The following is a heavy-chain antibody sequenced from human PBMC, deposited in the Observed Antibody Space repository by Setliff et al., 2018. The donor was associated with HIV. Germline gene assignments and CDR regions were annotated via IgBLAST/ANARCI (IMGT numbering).Heavy chain of an antibody. J-gene: IGHJ4*02. CDR1: GFTFGDYA. CDR3: TRTLLYGSGSSYLSY. Sequence: GGSLRLSCTASGFTFGDYAMSWVRQAPGKGLEWVGFIRSKAYGGTTEYAASVKGRSTISRDDSKRIAYLQMNSLKTEDKAVYYCTRTLLYGSGSSYLSYWGQGTLVTVSS. CDR2: IRSKAYGGTT. V-gene: IGHV3-49*04. D-gene: IGHD3-10*01.